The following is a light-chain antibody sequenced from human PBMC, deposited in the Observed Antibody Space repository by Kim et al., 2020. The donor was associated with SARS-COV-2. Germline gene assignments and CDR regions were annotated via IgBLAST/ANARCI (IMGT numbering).Light chain of an antibody. CDR2: EAY. Sequence: EIVLTQSPAPLSLSPGEGATLSCRASQSIQNYLAWYQQKPGQAPRLLIYEAYNRATGIPARFSGSGSGTDFTLTISSLEPEDFAVYYCQQRSSSPRITFGQGTRLEIK. CDR1: QSIQNY. V-gene: IGKV3-11*01. CDR3: QQRSSSPRIT. J-gene: IGKJ5*01.